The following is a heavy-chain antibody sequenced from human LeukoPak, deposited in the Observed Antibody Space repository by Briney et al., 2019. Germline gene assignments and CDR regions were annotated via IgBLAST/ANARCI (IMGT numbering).Heavy chain of an antibody. D-gene: IGHD1-26*01. CDR2: IYHSGST. Sequence: SETLSLTCTVSGGSISSGGYYWSWIRQPPGKGLEWIGYIYHSGSTYYNPSLKSRVTISVDRSKNQFSLKLSSVTAADTAVYYCARAQELLPDYWGQGTLVTVSS. J-gene: IGHJ4*02. V-gene: IGHV4-30-2*01. CDR1: GGSISSGGYY. CDR3: ARAQELLPDY.